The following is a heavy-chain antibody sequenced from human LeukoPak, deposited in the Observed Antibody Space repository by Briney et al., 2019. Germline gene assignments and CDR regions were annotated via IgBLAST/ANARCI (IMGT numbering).Heavy chain of an antibody. CDR3: ARDKYYYDSSGYYYYYYYGMDV. CDR1: GFTFSNYG. D-gene: IGHD3-22*01. J-gene: IGHJ6*02. CDR2: IWYDGSNK. Sequence: GGSLRLSCVASGFTFSNYGMHWVRQAPGKGLEWVAVIWYDGSNKYYADSVKGRFTISRDNSKNTLYLQMNSLRAEDTAVYYCARDKYYYDSSGYYYYYYYGMDVWGQGTTVTVSS. V-gene: IGHV3-33*01.